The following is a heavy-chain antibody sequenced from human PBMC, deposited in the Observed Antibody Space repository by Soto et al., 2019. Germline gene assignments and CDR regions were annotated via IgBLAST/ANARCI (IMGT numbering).Heavy chain of an antibody. J-gene: IGHJ3*02. CDR1: GDTFTSYD. CDR3: AVGTTSRITNCGVVIISDAFDI. Sequence: GASVEVSCKDSGDTFTSYDSHWVGQATGEGLEWMGWMNPTRGNTGYVQKCQGRVTMTRNTSISTAYMELRSLRSEDTAVYYCAVGTTSRITNCGVVIISDAFDIWG. CDR2: MNPTRGNT. V-gene: IGHV1-8*01. D-gene: IGHD3-3*01.